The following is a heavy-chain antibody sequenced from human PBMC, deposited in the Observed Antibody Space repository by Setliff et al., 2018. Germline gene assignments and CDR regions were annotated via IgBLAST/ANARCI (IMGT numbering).Heavy chain of an antibody. V-gene: IGHV3-23*01. D-gene: IGHD5-18*01. CDR2: ISGSGDAT. CDR3: ARGGYSYGY. J-gene: IGHJ4*02. CDR1: GFTFSSYA. Sequence: QAGGSLRLSCAASGFTFSSYAMTWVRQAPGKGLEWVSAISGSGDATYYADSVKGRFTISRDNAKNSLYLQMNNLRAEDTAVYYCARGGYSYGYWGQGTLVTVSS.